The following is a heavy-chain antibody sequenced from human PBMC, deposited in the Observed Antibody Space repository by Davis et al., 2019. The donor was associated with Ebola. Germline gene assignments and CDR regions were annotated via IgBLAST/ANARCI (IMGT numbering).Heavy chain of an antibody. CDR1: GFTFSSYS. CDR3: ARVGVPAALFYYYGMDV. J-gene: IGHJ6*02. D-gene: IGHD2-2*01. V-gene: IGHV3-21*01. CDR2: ISSSSSYI. Sequence: GESLKISCAASGFTFSSYSMNWVRQAPGKGLEWVSSISSSSSYIYYADSVKGRFTISRDNSKNTLYLQMNSLRAEDTAVYYCARVGVPAALFYYYGMDVWGQGTTVTVSS.